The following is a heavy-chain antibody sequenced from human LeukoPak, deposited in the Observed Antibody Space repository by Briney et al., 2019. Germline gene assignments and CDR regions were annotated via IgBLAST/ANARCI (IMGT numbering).Heavy chain of an antibody. V-gene: IGHV4-59*01. J-gene: IGHJ4*02. D-gene: IGHD6-19*01. CDR3: ASAVAGIRD. CDR2: IYYSGST. CDR1: GGSISSYY. Sequence: PSETLSLTCTVSGGSISSYYWSWIRQPPEKGLEWIGYIYYSGSTNYNPSLKSRVTISIDKSKSQFSLKLSSVTAADTAVYYCASAVAGIRDWGQGTLVTVSS.